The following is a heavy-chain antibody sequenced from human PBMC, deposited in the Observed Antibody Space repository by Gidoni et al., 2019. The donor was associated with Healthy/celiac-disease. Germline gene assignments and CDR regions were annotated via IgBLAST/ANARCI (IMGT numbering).Heavy chain of an antibody. V-gene: IGHV3-66*01. CDR2: IYSGGST. CDR1: VFTVSSNY. CDR3: ARDYYGSGSYY. Sequence: EVQLVESGVCLVQPGGSLRLSCAASVFTVSSNYMSWVRQAPGKGLEWVSVIYSGGSTYYADSVKGRFTISRDNSKNTLYLQMNSLRAEDTAVYYCARDYYGSGSYYWGQGTLVTVSS. J-gene: IGHJ4*02. D-gene: IGHD3-10*01.